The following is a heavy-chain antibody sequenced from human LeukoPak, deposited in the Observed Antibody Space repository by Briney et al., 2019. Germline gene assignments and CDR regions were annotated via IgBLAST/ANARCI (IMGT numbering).Heavy chain of an antibody. Sequence: PGGSLRLSCAASGFTFSSFGMSWVRQVPGKGLEWVSSISSTGGTTHYADSVKGRFTISRDNSKNTLYLQMNSLRAEDTAVYYCAKDWEDIVVVVAGPQLDYWGQGTLVTVSS. J-gene: IGHJ4*02. V-gene: IGHV3-23*01. CDR1: GFTFSSFG. CDR2: ISSTGGTT. CDR3: AKDWEDIVVVVAGPQLDY. D-gene: IGHD2-15*01.